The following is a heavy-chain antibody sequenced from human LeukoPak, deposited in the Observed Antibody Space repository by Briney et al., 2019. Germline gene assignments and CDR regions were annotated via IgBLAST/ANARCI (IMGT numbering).Heavy chain of an antibody. J-gene: IGHJ4*02. D-gene: IGHD3-10*01. CDR1: GFTFSSYG. Sequence: GGSLRLSCAASGFTFSSYGMHWVRQAPGKGLEGVAVISYDGSNKYYADSVKGRFTISRDNSKNTLYLQMNSLRAEDTAVYYCAKVHRTGELRDYFDYWGQGTLVTVSS. CDR2: ISYDGSNK. CDR3: AKVHRTGELRDYFDY. V-gene: IGHV3-30*18.